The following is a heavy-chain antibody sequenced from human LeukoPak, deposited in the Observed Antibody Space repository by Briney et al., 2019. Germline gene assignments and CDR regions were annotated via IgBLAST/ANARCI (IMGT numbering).Heavy chain of an antibody. Sequence: SETLSLTCTVSGVSISTTSSYWGWVRQPPGKGLEWIGSIYYDGSTHYNPFLKSRVTISVDTSKNQFSLKLSSVTAADTAVYYCATRGGTAAGNCFDYWGQGTLVTVSS. V-gene: IGHV4-39*01. CDR3: ATRGGTAAGNCFDY. D-gene: IGHD6-13*01. CDR1: GVSISTTSSY. J-gene: IGHJ4*02. CDR2: IYYDGST.